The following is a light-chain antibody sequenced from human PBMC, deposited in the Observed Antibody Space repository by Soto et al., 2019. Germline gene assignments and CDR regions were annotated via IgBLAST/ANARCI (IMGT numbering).Light chain of an antibody. CDR1: SSDVGGYHY. J-gene: IGLJ2*01. CDR2: EVS. V-gene: IGLV2-8*01. CDR3: SSYAGSNYVV. Sequence: QSVLTQPPSASGSPGQSVTISCTGTSSDVGGYHYVSWYQQHPGKAPKLMIYEVSKRPSGVPDRISGSKSGNTASQTVSGLQAEDEADYYCSSYAGSNYVVVGGGTKLTVL.